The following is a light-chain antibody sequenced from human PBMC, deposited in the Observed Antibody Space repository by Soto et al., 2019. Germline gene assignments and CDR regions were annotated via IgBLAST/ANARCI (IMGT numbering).Light chain of an antibody. Sequence: DIQMTQSPSTLSASVGDRVTITCRASQSISSWLAWYQQKPGKAPKLLIYKASSLESGVPSRFSGSGSGTDFSLTISRLEPEDFAVYYCQQYSSSPGYTFGQGTKLEIK. J-gene: IGKJ2*01. CDR3: QQYSSSPGYT. CDR2: KAS. CDR1: QSISSW. V-gene: IGKV1-5*03.